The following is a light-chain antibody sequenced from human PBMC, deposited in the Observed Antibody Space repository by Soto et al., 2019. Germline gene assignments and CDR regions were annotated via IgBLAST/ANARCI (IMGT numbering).Light chain of an antibody. CDR3: SSYIRARTGVL. CDR1: SSDVGGYDY. J-gene: IGLJ2*01. Sequence: QSALTQPASVSGSPGQSITISCTGTSSDVGGYDYVSWYQQYPGKAPKLMIYDVNYRPSGVSNRFSGSKSGNTASLTISGLQAEDEGDYYCSSYIRARTGVLFGGGTKLTVL. CDR2: DVN. V-gene: IGLV2-14*01.